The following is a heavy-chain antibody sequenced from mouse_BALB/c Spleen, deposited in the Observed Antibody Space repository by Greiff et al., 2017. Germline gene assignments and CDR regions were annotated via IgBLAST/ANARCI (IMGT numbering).Heavy chain of an antibody. D-gene: IGHD1-1*01. V-gene: IGHV1-82*01. CDR1: GYAFSSSW. J-gene: IGHJ2*01. CDR3: AREDYGSLDY. CDR2: IYPGDGDT. Sequence: QVQLQQSGPELVKPGASVKISCKASGYAFSSSWMNWVKQRPGQGLEWIGRIYPGDGDTNYNGKFKGKATLTADKSSSTAYMQLSSLTSVDSAVYFCAREDYGSLDYWGQGTTLTVSS.